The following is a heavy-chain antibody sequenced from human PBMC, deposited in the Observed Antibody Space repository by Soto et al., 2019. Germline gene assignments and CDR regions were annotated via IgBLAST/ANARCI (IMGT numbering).Heavy chain of an antibody. V-gene: IGHV1-69*12. D-gene: IGHD2-21*02. Sequence: QVQLVQSGAEVKKPGSSVKVSCKASGGTFSSYAISWVRQAPGQGLEWMGGIIPIFGTANYAQKFQGRVTITADESTSTADMELSSLRSEDTAVYYCAIAYCGGDCYRDWYFDLWGRGTLVTVSS. CDR1: GGTFSSYA. J-gene: IGHJ2*01. CDR3: AIAYCGGDCYRDWYFDL. CDR2: IIPIFGTA.